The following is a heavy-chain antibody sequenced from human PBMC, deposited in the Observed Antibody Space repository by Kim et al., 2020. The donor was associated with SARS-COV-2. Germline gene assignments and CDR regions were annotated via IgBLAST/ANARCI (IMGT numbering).Heavy chain of an antibody. D-gene: IGHD3-9*01. CDR2: IGGNGDGI. V-gene: IGHV3-74*01. Sequence: GGSLRLSCEVSGLTFSNSWFHWVRQAPGEGLLWVSRIGGNGDGIGYADSVKGRFTISRDNAKNTLYLQMTGLRAEDTAVYFCTHDFDLYTCSWGQGTLGT. CDR1: GLTFSNSW. J-gene: IGHJ5*02. CDR3: THDFDLYTCS.